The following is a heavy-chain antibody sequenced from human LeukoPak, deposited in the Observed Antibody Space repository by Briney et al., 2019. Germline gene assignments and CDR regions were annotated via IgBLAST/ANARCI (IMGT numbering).Heavy chain of an antibody. CDR2: IYSVGDT. D-gene: IGHD5-18*01. CDR3: AKGGRGFSYGSLDY. V-gene: IGHV3-53*01. CDR1: GFTVSSNC. J-gene: IGHJ4*02. Sequence: TGGSLRLSCTASGFTVSSNCMSWVRQAPGKGLEWVSLIYSVGDTYYADSVKGRFTISRDNSKNTLYLQMNSLRVEDSAVYYCAKGGRGFSYGSLDYWGQGTLVTVSS.